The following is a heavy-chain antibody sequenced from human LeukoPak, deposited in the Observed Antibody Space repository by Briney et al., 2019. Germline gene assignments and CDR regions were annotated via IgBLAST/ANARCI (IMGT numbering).Heavy chain of an antibody. Sequence: SETLSLTCAVYGGSFSGYYWSWIRQPPGKGLEWIGYIYYSGSTNYNPSLKSRVTISVDTSKNQFSLKLSSVTAADTAVYYCARLTGIAAAGAYYYYMDVWGKGTTVTVSS. CDR3: ARLTGIAAAGAYYYYMDV. J-gene: IGHJ6*03. D-gene: IGHD6-13*01. CDR1: GGSFSGYY. V-gene: IGHV4-59*01. CDR2: IYYSGST.